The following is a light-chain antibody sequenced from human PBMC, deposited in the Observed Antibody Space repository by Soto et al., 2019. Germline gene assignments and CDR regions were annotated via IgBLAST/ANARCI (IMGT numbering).Light chain of an antibody. J-gene: IGKJ1*01. CDR3: HQYGSSPQT. CDR2: GAS. Sequence: EIVLTQSPGTLSVSPGERATLSCRASQSVSSSFLAWYQQKSGQAPSLLIYGASSRATGIPDRFSGSGSGTAFTLTISRLEPEDFAVYYCHQYGSSPQTFGQGTKVEVK. V-gene: IGKV3-20*01. CDR1: QSVSSSF.